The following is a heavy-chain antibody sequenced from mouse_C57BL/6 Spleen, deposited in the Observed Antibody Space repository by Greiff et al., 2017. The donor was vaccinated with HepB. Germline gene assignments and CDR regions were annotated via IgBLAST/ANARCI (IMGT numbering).Heavy chain of an antibody. CDR3: ARSDYYGSSV. Sequence: EVQLVESVAELVRPGASVKLSCTASGFTIKNTYMHWVKQRPEQGLEWIGRIDPANGNTNYAPKFQGKATITADTSSNTAYLQLGSLTSEDTAIYYCARSDYYGSSVWGQGTLVTVSA. CDR1: GFTIKNTY. D-gene: IGHD1-1*01. CDR2: IDPANGNT. J-gene: IGHJ3*01. V-gene: IGHV14-3*01.